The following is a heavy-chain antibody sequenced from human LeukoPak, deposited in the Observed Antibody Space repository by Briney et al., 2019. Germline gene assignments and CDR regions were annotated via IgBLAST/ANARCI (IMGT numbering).Heavy chain of an antibody. CDR1: GFTFSSYS. CDR3: ARDGFDFWSGYPTTVDY. Sequence: PGGPLRLSRVASGFTFSSYSMNWVRQSPGKGLEWVSYISSSSNTIYYADSVKGRFTISRDNANNSLYLQMNSLRAEDTAVYYCARDGFDFWSGYPTTVDYWGQGTLVTVSS. D-gene: IGHD3-3*01. J-gene: IGHJ4*02. V-gene: IGHV3-48*01. CDR2: ISSSSNTI.